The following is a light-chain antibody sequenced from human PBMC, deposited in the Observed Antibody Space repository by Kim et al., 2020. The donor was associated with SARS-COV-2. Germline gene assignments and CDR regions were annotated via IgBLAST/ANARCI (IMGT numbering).Light chain of an antibody. CDR1: QSISSW. Sequence: GDRVTITCRASQSISSWLGWYQQKPGKAPKLLIYDASSLESGVPSRFSGSGSGTEFTLTISSLQPDDFATYYCQQYNSYPWTFGQGTKVDIK. J-gene: IGKJ1*01. V-gene: IGKV1-5*01. CDR3: QQYNSYPWT. CDR2: DAS.